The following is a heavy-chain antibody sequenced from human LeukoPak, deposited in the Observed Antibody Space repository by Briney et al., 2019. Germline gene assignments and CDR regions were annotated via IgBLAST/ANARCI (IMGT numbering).Heavy chain of an antibody. Sequence: ETLSLTCTVSGGSVSSGSYYWSWIRQPPGKGLEWIGYIYYSGSTNYNPSLKSRVTISVDTSKNQFSLKLSSVTAADTAVYYCARLYSSGWYFDYWGQGTMVAVSS. CDR1: GGSVSSGSYY. CDR3: ARLYSSGWYFDY. D-gene: IGHD6-19*01. CDR2: IYYSGST. V-gene: IGHV4-61*01. J-gene: IGHJ4*02.